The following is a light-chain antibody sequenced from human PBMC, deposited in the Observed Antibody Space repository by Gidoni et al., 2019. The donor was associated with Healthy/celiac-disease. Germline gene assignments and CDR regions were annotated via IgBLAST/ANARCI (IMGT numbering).Light chain of an antibody. Sequence: DIQMTQSPSSLSASVGDRVTITCRASQSISSYLNWYQQKPGKAPKLLIYAASSLQSEVPSRFSGSGSGTDFTLTISSLQPEDFATYYCQQSYSTPPTFXXXTKLEIK. CDR3: QQSYSTPPT. CDR2: AAS. CDR1: QSISSY. V-gene: IGKV1-39*01. J-gene: IGKJ2*01.